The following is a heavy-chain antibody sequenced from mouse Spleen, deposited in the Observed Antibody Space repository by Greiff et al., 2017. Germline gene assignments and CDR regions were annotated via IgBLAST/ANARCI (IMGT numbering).Heavy chain of an antibody. V-gene: IGHV2-5-1*01. Sequence: QVQLQQSGPSLVQPSQSLSITCTVSGFSLTSYGVHWVRQSPGKGLEWLGVIWRGGSTDYNAAFMSRLSITKDNSKSQVFFKMNSLQADDTAIYYCAKRAPHYDYDDYYAMDYWGQGTSVTVSS. J-gene: IGHJ4*01. CDR2: IWRGGST. D-gene: IGHD2-4*01. CDR3: AKRAPHYDYDDYYAMDY. CDR1: GFSLTSYG.